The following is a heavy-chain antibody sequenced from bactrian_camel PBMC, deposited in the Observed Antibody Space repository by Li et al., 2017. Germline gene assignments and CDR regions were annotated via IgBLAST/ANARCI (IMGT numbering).Heavy chain of an antibody. CDR1: LYDFRNYC. CDR3: AAGPCYSGRSISWVY. J-gene: IGHJ4*01. CDR2: LVRGGSS. Sequence: HVQLVESGGGLVPPGGSLRLSCAASLYDFRNYCMGWFRQAPGEEREGVALLVRGGSSMYEDSVKGRFTITEDSAKHTLYLQMNKLKPEDTGMYVCAAGPCYSGRSISWVYWGQGTQVTVS. D-gene: IGHD3*01. V-gene: IGHV3S53*01.